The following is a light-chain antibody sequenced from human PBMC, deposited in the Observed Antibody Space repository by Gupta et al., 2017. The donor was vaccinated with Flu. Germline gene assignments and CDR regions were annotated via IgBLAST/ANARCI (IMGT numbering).Light chain of an antibody. V-gene: IGKV3-20*01. Sequence: EIVLTQSPGTLSLSQGERATLSGRASQSVRSSYLAWYQQKPGQAPRLLIYGASSRATGIPDRFSGSGSGTDFTLTISRLEPEDFAVYYCQQDGSSPRTFGQGTKVEIK. CDR2: GAS. J-gene: IGKJ1*01. CDR1: QSVRSSY. CDR3: QQDGSSPRT.